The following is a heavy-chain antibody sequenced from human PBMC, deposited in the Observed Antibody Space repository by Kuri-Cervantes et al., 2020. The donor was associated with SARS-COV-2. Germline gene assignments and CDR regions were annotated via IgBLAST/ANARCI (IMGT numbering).Heavy chain of an antibody. Sequence: SETLSLTCAVYGGSFSGYYWSWIRQPPGKGMEWIGEINHSGSTNYNPSLKSRVTISVDTSKNQFSLKLSSVTAADTAVYYCARGRSPGYWGQGTLVTVSS. CDR2: INHSGST. J-gene: IGHJ4*02. V-gene: IGHV4-34*01. CDR1: GGSFSGYY. CDR3: ARGRSPGY.